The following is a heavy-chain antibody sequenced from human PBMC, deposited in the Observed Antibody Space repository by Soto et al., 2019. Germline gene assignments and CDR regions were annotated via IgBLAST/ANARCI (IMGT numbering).Heavy chain of an antibody. CDR3: ARGKEDYSDSSRYYYYYGMEV. D-gene: IGHD3-22*01. Sequence: KGLEWIGYIYYSGSTYYNPSLKSRVTISVDTSKNQFSLKLSSVTAADTAVYYCARGKEDYSDSSRYYYYYGMEVWVQGTTVT. J-gene: IGHJ6*02. V-gene: IGHV4-30-4*01. CDR2: IYYSGST.